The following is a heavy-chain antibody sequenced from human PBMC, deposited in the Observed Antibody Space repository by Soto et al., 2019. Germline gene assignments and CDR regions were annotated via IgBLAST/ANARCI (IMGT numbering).Heavy chain of an antibody. CDR3: ARKRWLHSSDAFDI. V-gene: IGHV1-2*04. Sequence: ASVKVSCKASGYTFTGYYMHWVRQAPGQGLEWMGWINPNSGGTNYAQKFQGWVTMTRDTSISTAYMELSRLRSDDTAVYYCARKRWLHSSDAFDIWGQGTMVTVSS. D-gene: IGHD5-12*01. CDR1: GYTFTGYY. J-gene: IGHJ3*02. CDR2: INPNSGGT.